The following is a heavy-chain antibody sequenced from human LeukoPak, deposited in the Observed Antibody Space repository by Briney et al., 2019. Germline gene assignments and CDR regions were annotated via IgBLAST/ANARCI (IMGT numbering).Heavy chain of an antibody. J-gene: IGHJ6*03. Sequence: PSETLSLTCTVSGGSISSYYWSWIRQPPGKGLEWIGYIYYSGSTYYNPSLKSRVTISVDTSKNQFSLKLSSVTAADTAVYYCARAITAMAHSYYYYYYMDVWGKGTTVTVSS. D-gene: IGHD5-18*01. CDR1: GGSISSYY. V-gene: IGHV4-59*12. CDR3: ARAITAMAHSYYYYYYMDV. CDR2: IYYSGST.